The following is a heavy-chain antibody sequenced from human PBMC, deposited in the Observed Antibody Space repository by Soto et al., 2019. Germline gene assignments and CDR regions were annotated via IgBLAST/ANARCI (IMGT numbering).Heavy chain of an antibody. J-gene: IGHJ4*02. D-gene: IGHD6-6*01. CDR3: ASPPLPRIKYSSSSVPFPSDDY. Sequence: PGGSLRLSCAASGFTFSDYYMSWIRQAPGKGLEWVYYIISSGSTIYYADSVKGRFTISRDNAKNSLYLQMNSLRAEDTAVYYCASPPLPRIKYSSSSVPFPSDDYWGQGTLVTVSS. CDR1: GFTFSDYY. CDR2: IISSGSTI. V-gene: IGHV3-11*01.